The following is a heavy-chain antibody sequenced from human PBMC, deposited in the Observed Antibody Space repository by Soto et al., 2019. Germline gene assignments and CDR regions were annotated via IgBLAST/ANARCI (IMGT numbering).Heavy chain of an antibody. CDR1: GLTFSTDE. J-gene: IGHJ4*02. CDR2: ISYTSTTI. D-gene: IGHD1-1*01. V-gene: IGHV3-48*03. CDR3: VRERGSLAFDS. Sequence: EVQLVASGGDLVPPGGSLRLSCAVSGLTFSTDEMNWVRQAPGKGLEWLAYISYTSTTIKYADSVKGRFAVSRDNAKKSLYLQMNNLRVEDTAIYYCVRERGSLAFDSWGQGTLFTVSS.